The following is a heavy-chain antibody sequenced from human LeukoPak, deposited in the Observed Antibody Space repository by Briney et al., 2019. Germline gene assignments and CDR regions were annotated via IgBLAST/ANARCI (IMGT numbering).Heavy chain of an antibody. CDR3: TTDPTYYYDSSGVDY. CDR1: GFTVSSNY. D-gene: IGHD3-22*01. J-gene: IGHJ4*02. CDR2: IYSGGST. V-gene: IGHV3-53*01. Sequence: GGSLRLSCAASGFTVSSNYMSWVRQAPGKGLEWVSVIYSGGSTYYADSVKGRFTISRDNSKNTLYLQMNSLKTEDTAVYYCTTDPTYYYDSSGVDYWGQGTLVTVSS.